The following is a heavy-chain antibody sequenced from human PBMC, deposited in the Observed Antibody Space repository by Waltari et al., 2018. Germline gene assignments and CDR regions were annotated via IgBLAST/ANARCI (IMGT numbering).Heavy chain of an antibody. Sequence: QVQLQESGPGLVKPSETLSLTCTVSGYSISSGYYWGWIRQPPGKGLEWIGSIYHSGRTYYNPSLKSRVTISVDTSKNQFSLKLSSMTAADTAVYYCAKYSGYDFDYWGQGTLVTVSS. J-gene: IGHJ4*02. CDR3: AKYSGYDFDY. CDR2: IYHSGRT. CDR1: GYSISSGYY. D-gene: IGHD5-12*01. V-gene: IGHV4-38-2*02.